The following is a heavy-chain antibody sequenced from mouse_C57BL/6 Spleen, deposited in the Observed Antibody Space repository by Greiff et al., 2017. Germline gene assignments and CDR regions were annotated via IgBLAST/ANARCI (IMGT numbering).Heavy chain of an antibody. CDR1: GYAFSSSW. J-gene: IGHJ4*01. D-gene: IGHD4-1*01. CDR2: IYPGDGDT. Sequence: VQLQESGPELVKPGASVKISCKASGYAFSSSWMNWVKQRPGKGLEWIGRIYPGDGDTNYNGKFKGKATLTADKSSSTAYMQLSSLTSEDSAVYFCARLTGTLIDYAMDYWGQGTSVTVSS. V-gene: IGHV1-82*01. CDR3: ARLTGTLIDYAMDY.